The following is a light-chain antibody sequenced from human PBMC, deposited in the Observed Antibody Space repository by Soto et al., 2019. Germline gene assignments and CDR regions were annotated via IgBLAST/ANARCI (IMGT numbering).Light chain of an antibody. V-gene: IGKV3-15*01. Sequence: EIVMTQSPATLSVSPGERATLSCRASQTISSNLAWYQQKPGQAPRLLIHGASTRATGVPARFSGSGSGTEFTLTISSLQSEDLAVYYCQQYHNWPPQYTFGQGIKLQIK. CDR1: QTISSN. J-gene: IGKJ2*01. CDR2: GAS. CDR3: QQYHNWPPQYT.